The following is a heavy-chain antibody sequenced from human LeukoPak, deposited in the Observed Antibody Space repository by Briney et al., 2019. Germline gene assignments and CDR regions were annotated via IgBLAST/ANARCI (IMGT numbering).Heavy chain of an antibody. J-gene: IGHJ4*02. CDR2: INPNSGGT. CDR3: ARAKKDY. V-gene: IGHV1-2*02. CDR1: GYTFTGYY. Sequence: PKASVKASCKASGYTFTGYYMRWVRQAPGQGLEWMGWINPNSGGTNYAQKFQGRVTMTRDTSISTAYMELSGLRSDNTAVYYCARAKKDYWGQGTLVTVSS.